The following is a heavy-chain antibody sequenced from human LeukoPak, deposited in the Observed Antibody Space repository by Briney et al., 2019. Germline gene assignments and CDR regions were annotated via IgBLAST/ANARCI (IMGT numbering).Heavy chain of an antibody. CDR2: ISSSSLTI. V-gene: IGHV3-48*01. Sequence: PGGSLRLSCAASGFPFSSYSINWVRQAPGKGLEWVSYISSSSLTIYYADSVKGRFTVSRDNAKDSVFLQMDSLRAEDTAIYYCARVTGTTSVVMDSWGQGTLVTVSS. D-gene: IGHD1-7*01. CDR3: ARVTGTTSVVMDS. CDR1: GFPFSSYS. J-gene: IGHJ5*02.